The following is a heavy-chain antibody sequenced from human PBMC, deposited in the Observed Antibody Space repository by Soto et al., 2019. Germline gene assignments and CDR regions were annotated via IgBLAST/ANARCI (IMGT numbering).Heavy chain of an antibody. CDR1: SGSISSSNW. V-gene: IGHV4-4*02. Sequence: QVQLQESGPGLVKPSGTLSLTCAVSSGSISSSNWWSWVRQPPGKGLEWIGEIYHSGSTNYNPSLNGRVTISVDKSENQFSLKLSSVTAADTAVYYCARTYYYGSGSYSYNWFDPWGQGTLVTVSS. CDR2: IYHSGST. D-gene: IGHD3-10*01. J-gene: IGHJ5*02. CDR3: ARTYYYGSGSYSYNWFDP.